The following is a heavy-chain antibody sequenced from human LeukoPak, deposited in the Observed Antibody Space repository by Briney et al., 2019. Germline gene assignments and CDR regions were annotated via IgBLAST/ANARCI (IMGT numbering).Heavy chain of an antibody. Sequence: ASVTVSCKVSGYTLTELSMHWVRQAPGKGLEWMGGFDPEDGETIYAQKFQGRVTMTEDTSTDTAYMELSSLRSEDTAVYYCATNYVWGSYLIYYFDYWGQGTLVTVSS. CDR2: FDPEDGET. V-gene: IGHV1-24*01. CDR1: GYTLTELS. CDR3: ATNYVWGSYLIYYFDY. D-gene: IGHD3-16*02. J-gene: IGHJ4*02.